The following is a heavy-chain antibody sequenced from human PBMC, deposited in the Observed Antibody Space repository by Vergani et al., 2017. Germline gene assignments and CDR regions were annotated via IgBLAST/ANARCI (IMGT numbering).Heavy chain of an antibody. CDR3: ARVAPGYCSSTSCYEYDY. Sequence: QVQLVQSGAEVKKPGSSVKVSCKASGGTFSSYTISWVRQAPGQGLEWMGRIIPILGIANYAQKFQGRVTITADKSTSTAYMELSSLRSEDTAVYYCARVAPGYCSSTSCYEYDYWGRGTLVTVSS. CDR1: GGTFSSYT. CDR2: IIPILGIA. J-gene: IGHJ4*02. V-gene: IGHV1-69*02. D-gene: IGHD2-2*01.